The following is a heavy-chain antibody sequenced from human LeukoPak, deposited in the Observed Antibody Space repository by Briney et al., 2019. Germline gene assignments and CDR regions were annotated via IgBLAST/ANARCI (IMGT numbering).Heavy chain of an antibody. J-gene: IGHJ4*02. V-gene: IGHV1-18*01. Sequence: APVKVSCKASGYTFTSYGISWVRQAPGQGLEWMGWISAYNGNTNYAQKVQGRVTMTTDTSTSTAYMKLRSLRSDDTAVYYCARDSEYLYGSPLDYWGQGTLVTVSS. CDR2: ISAYNGNT. D-gene: IGHD3-10*01. CDR3: ARDSEYLYGSPLDY. CDR1: GYTFTSYG.